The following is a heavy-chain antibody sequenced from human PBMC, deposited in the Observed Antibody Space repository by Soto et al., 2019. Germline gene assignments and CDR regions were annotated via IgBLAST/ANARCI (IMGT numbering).Heavy chain of an antibody. CDR1: GFTLDDYA. CDR2: ISWNSGSI. V-gene: IGHV3-9*01. Sequence: PGGSLRLSCAASGFTLDDYAMHWVRQAPGKGLEWVSGISWNSGSIGYADSVKGRFTISRDNAKNSLYLQMNSLRAEDTAFYYCVKDESINWYSGHFRHWGQGTLVTVSS. J-gene: IGHJ1*01. CDR3: VKDESINWYSGHFRH. D-gene: IGHD6-13*01.